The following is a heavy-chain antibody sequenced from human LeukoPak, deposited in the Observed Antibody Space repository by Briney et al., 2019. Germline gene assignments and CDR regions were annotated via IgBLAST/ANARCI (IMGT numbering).Heavy chain of an antibody. V-gene: IGHV5-51*01. J-gene: IGHJ4*02. Sequence: GESLNISCRGSGYSFSTYWLGWVRQMPGKGPEWMGVINAGDSDTRYSPSFQGQVTISVDQSISTAYLQWRSLKASDTAMYYCGRYDTTGYYFDYWGQGTLVTVSS. CDR2: INAGDSDT. CDR1: GYSFSTYW. CDR3: GRYDTTGYYFDY. D-gene: IGHD3-22*01.